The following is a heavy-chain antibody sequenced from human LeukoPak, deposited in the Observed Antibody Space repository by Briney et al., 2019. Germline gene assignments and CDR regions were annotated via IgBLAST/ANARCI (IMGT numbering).Heavy chain of an antibody. J-gene: IGHJ4*02. V-gene: IGHV1-2*02. CDR3: ASSLLRFLEWLFYEY. Sequence: GASVKVSCKASGYTFTGYYIHWVRQAPGQGLEWMGWINPNSGGTSYAQKFQGRVTMTRDTSISTAYMELSSLRSEDTAVYYCASSLLRFLEWLFYEYWGQGTLVTVSS. CDR2: INPNSGGT. D-gene: IGHD3-3*01. CDR1: GYTFTGYY.